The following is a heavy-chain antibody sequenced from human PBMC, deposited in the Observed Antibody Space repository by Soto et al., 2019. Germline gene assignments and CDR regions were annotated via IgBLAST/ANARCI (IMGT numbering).Heavy chain of an antibody. CDR1: GFTFSSYA. J-gene: IGHJ6*03. CDR2: ISGSGGST. Sequence: GGSLRLSCAASGFTFSSYAMSWVRQAPGKGLEWVSAISGSGGSTYYADSVKGRFTISRDNSKNTLYLQMNSLRAEDTAVYYCARGAATCHHCYYYYYMDVWGKGTTVTVSS. CDR3: ARGAATCHHCYYYYYMDV. V-gene: IGHV3-23*01.